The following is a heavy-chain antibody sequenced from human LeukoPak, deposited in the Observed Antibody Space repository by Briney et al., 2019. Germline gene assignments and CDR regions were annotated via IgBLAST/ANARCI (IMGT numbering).Heavy chain of an antibody. Sequence: PSETLSLTCTVSGYSINSGYYWGWIRQPPGKGLEWIGSIYHSGSTYYNPSLKSRVTISVDTSKNQFSLKLTSVTAADTAVYYCARGRFGITMVRGVPHNWFDPWGQGTLVTVSS. J-gene: IGHJ5*02. V-gene: IGHV4-38-2*02. CDR3: ARGRFGITMVRGVPHNWFDP. CDR2: IYHSGST. CDR1: GYSINSGYY. D-gene: IGHD3-10*01.